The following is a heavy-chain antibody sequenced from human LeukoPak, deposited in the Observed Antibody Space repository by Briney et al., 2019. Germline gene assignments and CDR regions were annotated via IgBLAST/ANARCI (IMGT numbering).Heavy chain of an antibody. D-gene: IGHD3-9*01. V-gene: IGHV3-49*03. CDR1: GFTFGDYA. Sequence: GGSLRLSCTASGFTFGDYALSWFRQAPGKGLEWLSFIRSKDHGGTTEYAASVKGRFTISRDDSNSIAYLQMNSLRAEDTAVYYCARDLSLTGYLAYYYGMDVWGQGTTVTVSS. CDR2: IRSKDHGGTT. J-gene: IGHJ6*02. CDR3: ARDLSLTGYLAYYYGMDV.